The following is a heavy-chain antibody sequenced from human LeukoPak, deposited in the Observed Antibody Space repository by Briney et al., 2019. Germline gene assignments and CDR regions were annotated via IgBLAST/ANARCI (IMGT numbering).Heavy chain of an antibody. J-gene: IGHJ4*02. CDR1: GFTFSDHP. V-gene: IGHV3-30*02. Sequence: PGGSLRLSCAASGFTFSDHPMHWVRQAPGKGLEWVAFIRYDGSNKYYADSVKGRFTISRDNSKNTLYLQMNSLRAEDTAVYYCAKDPSFHGIVGAIGYYFDYWGQGTLVTVSS. CDR3: AKDPSFHGIVGAIGYYFDY. CDR2: IRYDGSNK. D-gene: IGHD1-26*01.